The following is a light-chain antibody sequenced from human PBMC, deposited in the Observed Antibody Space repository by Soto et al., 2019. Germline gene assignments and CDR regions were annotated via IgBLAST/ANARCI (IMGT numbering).Light chain of an antibody. CDR2: GAF. CDR1: QSVYNYY. Sequence: EIVLTQSPDTLSLSPGEGATLSCRASQSVYNYYLAWYQQKPGQAPRLLIQGAFSRATDIPDRFRGRGSGTDFTLTISRLEPEDVAVYYCLQYGSSVWTFGQGTRVEI. V-gene: IGKV3-20*01. J-gene: IGKJ1*01. CDR3: LQYGSSVWT.